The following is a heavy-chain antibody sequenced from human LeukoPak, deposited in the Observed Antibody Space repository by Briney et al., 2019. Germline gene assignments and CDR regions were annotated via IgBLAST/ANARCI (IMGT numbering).Heavy chain of an antibody. Sequence: PGRSLTLSCAASGFTFSSYGFHWVRQIPGKGLEWVAGIWFDGSDKYYADSVKGRFTISRDVSKNTVHLQMNSLRAEDTAVYHCARDPAGIRGNFDYWGQGTQVTVSS. CDR3: ARDPAGIRGNFDY. V-gene: IGHV3-33*01. J-gene: IGHJ4*02. CDR1: GFTFSSYG. CDR2: IWFDGSDK. D-gene: IGHD3-10*01.